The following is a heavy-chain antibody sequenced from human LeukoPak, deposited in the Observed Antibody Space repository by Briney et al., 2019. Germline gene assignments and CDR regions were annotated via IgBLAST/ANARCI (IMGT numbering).Heavy chain of an antibody. V-gene: IGHV1-3*01. D-gene: IGHD6-13*01. CDR2: INAGNGNT. J-gene: IGHJ6*02. CDR3: ARDPIAAAGPNYYGMDV. CDR1: GYTFTSYA. Sequence: ASVKVSCKASGYTFTSYAMHRVRQAPGQRLEWMGWINAGNGNTKYSQKFQGRVTITRDTSASTAYMELSSLRSEDTAVYYCARDPIAAAGPNYYGMDVWGQGTTVTVSS.